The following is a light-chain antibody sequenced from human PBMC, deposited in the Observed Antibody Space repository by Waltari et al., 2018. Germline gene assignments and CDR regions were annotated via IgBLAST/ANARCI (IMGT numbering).Light chain of an antibody. CDR2: ANK. Sequence: QSVLTQPPSVSGAPGQRVTIPCTGSTSNLGAGFDVHWYQHLQGTGPKLLISANKTRPSGFSARFSGSQSGTSASLAITGLQAEEEADYYFQSFDSSLSGWVFGGGTKLTVL. CDR3: QSFDSSLSGWV. V-gene: IGLV1-40*01. J-gene: IGLJ3*02. CDR1: TSNLGAGFD.